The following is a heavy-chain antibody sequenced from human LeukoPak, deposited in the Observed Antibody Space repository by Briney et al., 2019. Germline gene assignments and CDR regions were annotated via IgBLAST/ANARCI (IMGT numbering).Heavy chain of an antibody. J-gene: IGHJ5*01. CDR1: GDSISKYF. D-gene: IGHD4-11*01. Sequence: SETLSLTCTVSGDSISKYFWSWIRQSPGKGLEWIGYMYNGGSTIYNPSLKSRVTISTDTSKNQFSLRLDSVTAADTAVYYCARVEKAVTGILDSWGQEPTSPSPQ. V-gene: IGHV4-59*01. CDR3: ARVEKAVTGILDS. CDR2: MYNGGST.